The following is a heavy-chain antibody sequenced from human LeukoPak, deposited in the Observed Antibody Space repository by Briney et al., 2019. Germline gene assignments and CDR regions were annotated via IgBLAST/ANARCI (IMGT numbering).Heavy chain of an antibody. CDR3: AKELDDSSGYYYALDY. J-gene: IGHJ4*02. CDR1: GFTFSSYA. Sequence: GGSLRLSCAASGFTFSSYAMSWVRQAPGKGLEWVSAISGRGGSTYYADSVKGRFTISRDNSKNTLYLQMNSLRAEDTAVYYCAKELDDSSGYYYALDYWGQGTLVTVSS. D-gene: IGHD3-22*01. CDR2: ISGRGGST. V-gene: IGHV3-23*01.